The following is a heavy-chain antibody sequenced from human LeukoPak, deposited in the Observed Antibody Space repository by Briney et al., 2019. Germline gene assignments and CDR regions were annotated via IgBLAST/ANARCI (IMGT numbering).Heavy chain of an antibody. D-gene: IGHD4-11*01. CDR1: GFTFDDYG. V-gene: IGHV3-20*04. J-gene: IGHJ4*02. Sequence: GGPLRLSCAASGFTFDDYGMSWVRQAPGKGLEWVSGINWNGGSTGYADSVKGRFTISRDNAKNSLYLQMNSLRAEDTALYYCARTTVTVTTGNFDYWGQGTLVTVSS. CDR2: INWNGGST. CDR3: ARTTVTVTTGNFDY.